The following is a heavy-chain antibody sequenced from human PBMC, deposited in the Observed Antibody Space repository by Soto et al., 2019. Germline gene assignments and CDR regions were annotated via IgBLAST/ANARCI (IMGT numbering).Heavy chain of an antibody. CDR3: AKGERFLEWYNNWFDP. Sequence: SETLSLTCAVSGGSISSSNWWSWVRQPPGKGLEWIGEIYHSGSTNYNPSLKSRVTISVDKSKNQFSLKLSSVTAADTAVYYCAKGERFLEWYNNWFDPWGQGTLVTVSS. D-gene: IGHD3-3*01. V-gene: IGHV4-4*02. J-gene: IGHJ5*02. CDR2: IYHSGST. CDR1: GGSISSSNW.